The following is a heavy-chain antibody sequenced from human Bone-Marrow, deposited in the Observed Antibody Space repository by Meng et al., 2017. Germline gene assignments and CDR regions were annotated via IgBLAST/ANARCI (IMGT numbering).Heavy chain of an antibody. Sequence: QVQLQQWGAGLLQPSEILSLTCAVYGGSFSGYYWSWIRQPPGKVLEWIGEINHSGSTNYNPSLKSRVTISVDTSKNQFSLKLSSVTAADTAVYYCARAKRIYSGYGWWFDPWGQGTLVTVSS. D-gene: IGHD5-12*01. CDR3: ARAKRIYSGYGWWFDP. CDR2: INHSGST. V-gene: IGHV4-34*01. CDR1: GGSFSGYY. J-gene: IGHJ5*02.